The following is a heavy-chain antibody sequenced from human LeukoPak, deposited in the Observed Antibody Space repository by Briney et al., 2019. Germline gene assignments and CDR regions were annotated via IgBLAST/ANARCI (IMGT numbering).Heavy chain of an antibody. J-gene: IGHJ5*02. V-gene: IGHV3-7*03. CDR2: IKQDGSEK. CDR3: AKWQQLGLSPWFDP. CDR1: GFTFSSYW. Sequence: GGSLGLSCAASGFTFSSYWMSWVRQAPGKGLEWVANIKQDGSEKYYVDSVKGRFTISRDNAKNSLYLQMNSLRAEDTAVYYCAKWQQLGLSPWFDPWGQGTLVTVSS. D-gene: IGHD6-13*01.